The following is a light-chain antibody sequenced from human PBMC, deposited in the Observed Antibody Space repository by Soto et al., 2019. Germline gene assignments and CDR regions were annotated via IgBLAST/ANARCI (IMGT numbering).Light chain of an antibody. CDR1: HPISNY. CDR2: AAS. V-gene: IGKV1-39*01. Sequence: IQMTQSPSSLSASVGDRVTITCRASHPISNYLNWYQQREGKAPQLLIYAASTLQRGVPSRFSGSESGTDFTLTITSLQPEDSATYYCQQTYNTPITFGQGRLLEV. CDR3: QQTYNTPIT. J-gene: IGKJ5*01.